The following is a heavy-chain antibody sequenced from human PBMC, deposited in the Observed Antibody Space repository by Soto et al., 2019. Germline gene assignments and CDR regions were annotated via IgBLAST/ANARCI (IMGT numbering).Heavy chain of an antibody. CDR2: IYYSGST. V-gene: IGHV4-61*01. D-gene: IGHD3-16*01. Sequence: SETLSLTCTVSGGSVSSGSYYWSWIRQPPGKGLEWIGYIYYSGSTNYNPSLKSRVTISVDTSKNQFSLKLSSVTAADTAVYYCARGPRGEFAYCGQGTLVIVSS. CDR3: ARGPRGEFAY. CDR1: GGSVSSGSYY. J-gene: IGHJ4*02.